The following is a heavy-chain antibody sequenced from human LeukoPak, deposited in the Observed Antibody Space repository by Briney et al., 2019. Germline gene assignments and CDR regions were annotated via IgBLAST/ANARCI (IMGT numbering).Heavy chain of an antibody. J-gene: IGHJ4*02. CDR2: ISCDGSNK. Sequence: GGSLRLSCAASGFTFSSYAMHWVSQAPGKGLEWVAVISCDGSNKYYADSVKGRFTISRHNAKNTLYLQMHSLRSEDTAVYYCARHYTYCGGDCYFDYWGQGTLVTVSS. D-gene: IGHD2-21*02. CDR1: GFTFSSYA. V-gene: IGHV3-30*04. CDR3: ARHYTYCGGDCYFDY.